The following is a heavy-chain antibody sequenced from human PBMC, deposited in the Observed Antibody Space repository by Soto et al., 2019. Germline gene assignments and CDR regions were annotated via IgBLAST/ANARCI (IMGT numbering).Heavy chain of an antibody. D-gene: IGHD6-25*01. J-gene: IGHJ5*02. V-gene: IGHV4-34*01. CDR1: GGSFSGYY. CDR2: INHSGRT. Sequence: QVQLQQWGAGLLKPSETLSLTCAVYGGSFSGYYWSWIRQPPGKGLEWIGEINHSGRTNYNPSLKIRVTLSVDTSKSQFSLKLSSVTAADTAVYYCARVSDSSARWFVPWGQGTLVTVSS. CDR3: ARVSDSSARWFVP.